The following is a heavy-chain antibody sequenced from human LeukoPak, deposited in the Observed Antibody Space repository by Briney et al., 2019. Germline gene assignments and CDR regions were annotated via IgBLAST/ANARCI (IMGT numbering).Heavy chain of an antibody. CDR1: NFSISTNFH. CDR3: TRGTSVSASAS. J-gene: IGHJ1*01. V-gene: IGHV4-38-2*01. D-gene: IGHD2-21*02. CDR2: VSHSGSP. Sequence: SETLRLSCAVSNFSISTNFHWGWIRQTPGKGLEWIGSVSHSGSPFYNPSLKSRVTILVDTSKNHFSLTVNSVTAADTAIYYCTRGTSVSASASWGQGTLVTVSS.